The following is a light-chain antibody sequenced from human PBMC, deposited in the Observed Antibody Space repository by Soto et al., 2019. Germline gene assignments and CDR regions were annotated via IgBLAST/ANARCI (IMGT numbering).Light chain of an antibody. CDR3: QQYNNWPLT. CDR1: QSASNN. Sequence: EVVMTQAPVTLSVSPGERATLSCRASQSASNNLAWYQQKRGQAPRLVIYAASTRATGIPARFSGSGSGTEFTRTISSLQSEDFAVYYCQQYNNWPLTFGGGTTVEIK. CDR2: AAS. J-gene: IGKJ4*01. V-gene: IGKV3-15*01.